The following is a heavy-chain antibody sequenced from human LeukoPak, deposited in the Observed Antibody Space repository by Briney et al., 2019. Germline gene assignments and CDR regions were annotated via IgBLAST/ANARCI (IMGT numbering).Heavy chain of an antibody. V-gene: IGHV3-30*03. D-gene: IGHD3-9*01. CDR2: ISYDGNNK. J-gene: IGHJ4*02. CDR3: ARERSDWSIEY. CDR1: GFTLSSYV. Sequence: GGSLRPSCAASGFTLSSYVMHWVRQAPGKGLEWVAIISYDGNNKYYVDSVKGRFTISRDNSKNTLYLQMNSLRTEDTAVYYCARERSDWSIEYSGQGTLVTVSS.